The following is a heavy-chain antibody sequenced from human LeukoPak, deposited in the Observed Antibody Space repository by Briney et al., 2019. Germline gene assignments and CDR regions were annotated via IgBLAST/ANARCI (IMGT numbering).Heavy chain of an antibody. Sequence: PPETLSLTCTVSGGSISSCGYYWRWIRQHPGKGLEWIGYIYYSWSTYYNPSLKSLVTISLDTSKNHFSLKLSSVTAADTAVYYCARSRERYYDSSGVFEYWGQGTLVTVSS. D-gene: IGHD3-22*01. V-gene: IGHV4-31*01. CDR3: ARSRERYYDSSGVFEY. J-gene: IGHJ4*02. CDR1: GGSISSCGYY. CDR2: IYYSWST.